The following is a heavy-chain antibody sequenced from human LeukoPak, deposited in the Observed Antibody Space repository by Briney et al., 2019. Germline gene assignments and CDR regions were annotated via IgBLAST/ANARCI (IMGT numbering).Heavy chain of an antibody. J-gene: IGHJ6*02. D-gene: IGHD2-2*01. CDR3: ARGQPGYCSSTSCLYYYGMDV. Sequence: SETLSLTCTVSGGSISSYYWSWIRQPAGKGLEWIGRIYTSGSTNYNPSLKSRVTMSVDTSKNQFSLKLSSVTAADTAVYYCARGQPGYCSSTSCLYYYGMDVWGQGTTVTVPS. CDR1: GGSISSYY. CDR2: IYTSGST. V-gene: IGHV4-4*07.